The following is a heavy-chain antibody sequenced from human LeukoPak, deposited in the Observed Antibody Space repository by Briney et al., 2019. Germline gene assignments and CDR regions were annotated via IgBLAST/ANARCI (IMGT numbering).Heavy chain of an antibody. J-gene: IGHJ6*02. D-gene: IGHD6-13*01. Sequence: PGGSLRLSCAASGFTFSSYEMNWVRQAPGKGLEWVSYISSSGSTIYYADSVKGRFTISRDNAKNSLYLQMNSLRAEDTAVYYCARDKAAAPYYGMDVWGQGTTVTVSS. CDR1: GFTFSSYE. CDR2: ISSSGSTI. CDR3: ARDKAAAPYYGMDV. V-gene: IGHV3-48*03.